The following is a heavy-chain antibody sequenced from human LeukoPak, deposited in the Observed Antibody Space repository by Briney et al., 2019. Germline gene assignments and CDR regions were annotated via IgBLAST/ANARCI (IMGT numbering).Heavy chain of an antibody. J-gene: IGHJ3*02. Sequence: SETLSLTCTVSGYSISSGYYWGWIRQPPGKGLEWIGSIYHSGSTYYNPSLKSRVTISVDTSKNQFSLKLSSVTAADTAVYYCARDRYDFWSGYRAGGGGAFDIWGQGTMVTVSS. D-gene: IGHD3-3*01. V-gene: IGHV4-38-2*02. CDR2: IYHSGST. CDR3: ARDRYDFWSGYRAGGGGAFDI. CDR1: GYSISSGYY.